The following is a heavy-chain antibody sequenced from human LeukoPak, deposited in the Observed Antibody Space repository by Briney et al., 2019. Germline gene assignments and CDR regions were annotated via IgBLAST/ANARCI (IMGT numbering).Heavy chain of an antibody. Sequence: PSETLSLTCTVYGVSISSYYWTWIRQPPEKGLEWIGYIYYSGSANYNPSLKSRVTISVDTSKNQFSLKLSSVTAADTSVYYCARGGWLRSPIDYWGQGTLVTVSS. J-gene: IGHJ4*02. CDR3: ARGGWLRSPIDY. V-gene: IGHV4-59*01. CDR1: GVSISSYY. CDR2: IYYSGSA. D-gene: IGHD5-12*01.